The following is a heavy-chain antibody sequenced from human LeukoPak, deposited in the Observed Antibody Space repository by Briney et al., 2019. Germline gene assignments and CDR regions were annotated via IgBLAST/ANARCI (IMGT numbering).Heavy chain of an antibody. V-gene: IGHV3-53*01. Sequence: GGSLRLSCAASGFTVNSNSMNWVRQAPGQGLEWVSVIYSGDYTYYADSVEGRFTISRDNSKNTLYLQMNGLRAEDTAVYYCARDNPGSSGCFDYWGQGTLVTVSS. CDR1: GFTVNSNS. J-gene: IGHJ4*02. CDR2: IYSGDYT. CDR3: ARDNPGSSGCFDY. D-gene: IGHD3-22*01.